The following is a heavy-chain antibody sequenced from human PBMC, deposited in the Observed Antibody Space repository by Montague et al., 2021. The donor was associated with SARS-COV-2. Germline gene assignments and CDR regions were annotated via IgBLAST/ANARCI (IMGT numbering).Heavy chain of an antibody. CDR2: ISWNSGSL. J-gene: IGHJ3*02. CDR1: GFTFDDYA. CDR3: AKARVLLLWFGTEGPFDI. D-gene: IGHD3-10*01. V-gene: IGHV3-9*01. Sequence: SLRLSCAASGFTFDDYAMHWVRQAPGKGLEWVSGISWNSGSLGYADSVKGRFTISRDNAKNSLYLQMNSLRAEDTALYYCAKARVLLLWFGTEGPFDIWGQGTMVTVSS.